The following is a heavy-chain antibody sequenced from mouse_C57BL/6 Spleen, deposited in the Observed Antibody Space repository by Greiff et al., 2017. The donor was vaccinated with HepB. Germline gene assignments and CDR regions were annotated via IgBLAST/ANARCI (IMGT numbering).Heavy chain of an antibody. J-gene: IGHJ1*03. V-gene: IGHV5-17*01. CDR2: ISSGSSTI. Sequence: EVHLVESGGGLVKPGGSLKLSCAASGFTFSDYGMHWVRQAPEKGLEWVAYISSGSSTIYYADTVKGRFTISRDNAKNTLFMQMTSLRSEDTAMYYCARPYYYGSSYAYFDVWGTGTTVTVSS. D-gene: IGHD1-1*01. CDR3: ARPYYYGSSYAYFDV. CDR1: GFTFSDYG.